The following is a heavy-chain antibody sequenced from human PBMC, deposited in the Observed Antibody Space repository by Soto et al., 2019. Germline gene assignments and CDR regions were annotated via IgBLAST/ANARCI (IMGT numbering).Heavy chain of an antibody. Sequence: ASETLSLTCAVSGGSISSGGYSWSWIRQPPGKGLEWIGYIYHSGSTYYNPSLKSRVTISVDRSKNQFSLSSLRSEDTAVYYCARGGGGLRLGELPFFDYWGQGTLVTVSS. D-gene: IGHD3-16*01. CDR2: IYHSGST. CDR3: ARGGGGLRLGELPFFDY. V-gene: IGHV4-30-2*01. CDR1: GGSISSGGYS. J-gene: IGHJ4*02.